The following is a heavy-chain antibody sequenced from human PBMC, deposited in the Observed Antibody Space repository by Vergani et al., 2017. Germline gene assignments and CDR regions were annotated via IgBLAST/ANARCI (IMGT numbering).Heavy chain of an antibody. D-gene: IGHD3-9*01. J-gene: IGHJ4*02. V-gene: IGHV1-46*03. CDR2: INLSGGHT. Sequence: QVQVVQSGAEVKKSGASVKVSCKTSGYTSSNYYMHWVRQAPGQGLEWMGIINLSGGHTNYAQKFQGRVTMTRDTSTSTVYMELSSLRSEDTAIYYCARRDYGILTGYRYWGQGTLVTVSA. CDR3: ARRDYGILTGYRY. CDR1: GYTSSNYY.